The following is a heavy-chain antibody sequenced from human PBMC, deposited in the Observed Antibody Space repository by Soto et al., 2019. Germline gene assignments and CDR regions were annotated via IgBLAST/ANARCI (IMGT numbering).Heavy chain of an antibody. D-gene: IGHD5-12*01. CDR3: ARGRDGYNYVYYYYGMDV. CDR1: GGSISSGDYY. Sequence: SETLSLTCTISGGSISSGDYYWSWIRQPPGKGLEWIGYIYYSGSTYYNPSLKSRVTISVDTSKNQFSLKLSSVTAADTAVYYCARGRDGYNYVYYYYGMDVWGQGTTVIVSS. V-gene: IGHV4-30-4*01. CDR2: IYYSGST. J-gene: IGHJ6*02.